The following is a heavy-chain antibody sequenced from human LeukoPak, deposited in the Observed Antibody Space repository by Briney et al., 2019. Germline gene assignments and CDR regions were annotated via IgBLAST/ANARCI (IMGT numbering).Heavy chain of an antibody. CDR1: GYTFTSYY. V-gene: IGHV1-46*01. D-gene: IGHD3-3*01. CDR2: INPSGGST. CDR3: ARASPGGETYYDFWSGYWDRYYFDY. J-gene: IGHJ4*02. Sequence: ASVKVSCKASGYTFTSYYMHWVRQAPGQGLEWMGIINPSGGSTSYAQKFQGRVTMTRDMSTSTVYMELSSLRSEDTAVYYCARASPGGETYYDFWSGYWDRYYFDYWGQGTLVTVSS.